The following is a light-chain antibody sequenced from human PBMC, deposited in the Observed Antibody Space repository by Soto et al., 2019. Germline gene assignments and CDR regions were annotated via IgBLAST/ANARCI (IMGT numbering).Light chain of an antibody. CDR2: EVS. J-gene: IGLJ1*01. Sequence: SALTQPASVSVSPGQSITISCTGTTSDVGGSNYVSWFQHHPGKAPKLVIFEVSNRPSGVSNRISGSESGNTASLTISGLQAEDEADYYCSSYATGSNYHYAFGTGTKVTVL. CDR1: TSDVGGSNY. V-gene: IGLV2-14*01. CDR3: SSYATGSNYHYA.